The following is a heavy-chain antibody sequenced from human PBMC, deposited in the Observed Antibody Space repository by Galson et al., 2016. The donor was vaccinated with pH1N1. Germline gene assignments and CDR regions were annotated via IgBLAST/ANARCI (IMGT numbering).Heavy chain of an antibody. D-gene: IGHD3-3*02. V-gene: IGHV3-49*02. CDR2: IRSKVYGETT. CDR3: IPFRWAHNWFDP. CDR1: GFPFEEYH. J-gene: IGHJ5*02. Sequence: SLRLSCATSGFPFEEYHIFWVRQAPEMGLEWVSFIRSKVYGETTEYAASEQGRFVISRDNSKRVAYLQMNSLKTEDTAHYYCIPFRWAHNWFDPWGHGSPVIVSS.